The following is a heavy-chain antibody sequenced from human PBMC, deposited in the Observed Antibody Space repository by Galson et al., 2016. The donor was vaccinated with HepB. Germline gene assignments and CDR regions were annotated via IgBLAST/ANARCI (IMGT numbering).Heavy chain of an antibody. CDR1: GFSFSDAH. CDR2: ISSSSSNP. D-gene: IGHD1-7*01. Sequence: SLRLSCAASGFSFSDAHMTWIRQAPGKGLEWISYISSSSSNPNYADSVKGRFTISRDNAKKTLYLEMNSLTGEDTAVYYCARVEWGTGVVWARSPNYPSHYMDVWGTGTTVTVSS. CDR3: ARVEWGTGVVWARSPNYPSHYMDV. J-gene: IGHJ6*03. V-gene: IGHV3-11*06.